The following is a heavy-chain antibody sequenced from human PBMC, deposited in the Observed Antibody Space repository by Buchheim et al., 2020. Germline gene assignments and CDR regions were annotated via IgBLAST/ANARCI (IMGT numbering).Heavy chain of an antibody. CDR3: ARDAYCSSSSCYPYWYFDL. CDR1: GFTFSNYW. Sequence: EVQLVESGGGLVQPGGSQRLSCATSGFTFSNYWMHWVRQAPGRGLVWVSYITSSSSTVYYADSVKGRFTISRDNAKNSLYLQMNSLRDEDTAVYYCARDAYCSSSSCYPYWYFDLWGRGTL. CDR2: ITSSSSTV. J-gene: IGHJ2*01. D-gene: IGHD2-2*01. V-gene: IGHV3-48*02.